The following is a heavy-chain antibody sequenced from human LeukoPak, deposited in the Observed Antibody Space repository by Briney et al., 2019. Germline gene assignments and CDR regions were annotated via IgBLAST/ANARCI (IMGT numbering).Heavy chain of an antibody. Sequence: SGTPSLTCTVSGGSISSSSYYWGWIRQPPGKGLEWIGSIYYSGSTYYNPSLKSRVTISVDTSKNQFSLKLSSVTAADTAVYYCARQGLRYLWGQGTLVTVSS. CDR2: IYYSGST. CDR1: GGSISSSSYY. D-gene: IGHD3-9*01. CDR3: ARQGLRYL. V-gene: IGHV4-39*01. J-gene: IGHJ4*02.